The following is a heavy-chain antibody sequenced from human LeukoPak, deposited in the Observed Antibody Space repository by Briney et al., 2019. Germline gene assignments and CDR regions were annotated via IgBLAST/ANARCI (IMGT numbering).Heavy chain of an antibody. D-gene: IGHD2-15*01. CDR1: GFTFSSYG. CDR2: ISYDGSNK. J-gene: IGHJ4*02. Sequence: GGSLRLYCAASGFTFSSYGMHWVRQAPGKGLEWVAVISYDGSNKYYADSVKGRFTISRDNSKNTLYLQMNSLRAEDTAVYYCAKDSIVVVVELDYWGQGTLVTVSS. CDR3: AKDSIVVVVELDY. V-gene: IGHV3-30*18.